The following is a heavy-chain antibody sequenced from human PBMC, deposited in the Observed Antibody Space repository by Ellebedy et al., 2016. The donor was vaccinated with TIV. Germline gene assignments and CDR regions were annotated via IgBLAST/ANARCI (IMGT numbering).Heavy chain of an antibody. D-gene: IGHD5-18*01. CDR3: ARVVGYSYGSDAFDI. CDR2: IYYSGST. V-gene: IGHV4-39*07. Sequence: SETLSLXCAVSGGSISSSSYYWGWIRQPPGKGLEWIGSIYYSGSTYYNPSLKSRVTISVDTSKNQFSLKLSSVTAADTAVYYCARVVGYSYGSDAFDIWGQGTMVTVSS. J-gene: IGHJ3*02. CDR1: GGSISSSSYY.